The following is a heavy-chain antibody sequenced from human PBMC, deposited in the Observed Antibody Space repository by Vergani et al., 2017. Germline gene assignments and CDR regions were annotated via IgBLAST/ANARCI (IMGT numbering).Heavy chain of an antibody. Sequence: VQLVESGGGLVKPGGSLRLSCAASGFSFSSYSMNWVRQAPGQGLEWMGWINTNTGNPTYAQGFTGRFVFSLDTSVSTAYLQISSLKAEDTAVYYCARGRCSSTSCYAGWWFDPWGQGTLVTVSS. J-gene: IGHJ5*02. CDR2: INTNTGNP. D-gene: IGHD2-2*01. CDR1: GFSFSSYS. CDR3: ARGRCSSTSCYAGWWFDP. V-gene: IGHV7-4-1*02.